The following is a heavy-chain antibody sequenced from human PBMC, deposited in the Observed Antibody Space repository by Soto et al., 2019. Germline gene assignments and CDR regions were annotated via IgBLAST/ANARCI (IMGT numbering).Heavy chain of an antibody. CDR1: GYTFTSSG. CDR2: ISTDNGNT. J-gene: IGHJ3*02. Sequence: GASVKVSCKASGYTFTSSGISWVRQAPGQGLEWMGWISTDNGNTNYAQHLKGRVRLTTDTSTSTEYMELSSLRSEDTAVYYCARDMTFDAFDIWG. V-gene: IGHV1-18*01. CDR3: ARDMTFDAFDI. D-gene: IGHD3-16*01.